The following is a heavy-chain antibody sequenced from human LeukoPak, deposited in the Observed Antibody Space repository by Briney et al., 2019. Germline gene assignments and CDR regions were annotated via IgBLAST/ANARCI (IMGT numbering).Heavy chain of an antibody. Sequence: ASVKVSCKASGYTFTSYGISWVRQAPGQGLEWMGWISAYNGNTNYAQKLQGRVTMTTDTSTSTAYMELRSLRSDDTAVYYCARGALDYGDYGDAFDIWGQGTMVTVSS. D-gene: IGHD4-17*01. CDR1: GYTFTSYG. V-gene: IGHV1-18*01. CDR3: ARGALDYGDYGDAFDI. J-gene: IGHJ3*02. CDR2: ISAYNGNT.